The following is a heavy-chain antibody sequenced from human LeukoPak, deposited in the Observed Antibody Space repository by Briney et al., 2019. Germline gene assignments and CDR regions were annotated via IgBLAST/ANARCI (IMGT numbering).Heavy chain of an antibody. CDR2: ISAYNGNT. Sequence: ASVKVSCKASGYTFTSYGISWVRQAPGQGLEWMGWISAYNGNTNYAQKLQGRVTMTTDTSTSTAYMELRSLRSDDTAVYYCAGDAPRGYYDSSGEIFDYWGQGTLVTVSS. J-gene: IGHJ4*02. CDR3: AGDAPRGYYDSSGEIFDY. CDR1: GYTFTSYG. V-gene: IGHV1-18*01. D-gene: IGHD3-22*01.